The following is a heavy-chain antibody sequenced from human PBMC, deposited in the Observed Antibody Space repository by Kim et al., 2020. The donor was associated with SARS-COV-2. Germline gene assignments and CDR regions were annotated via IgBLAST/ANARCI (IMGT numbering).Heavy chain of an antibody. CDR2: ISHDGRNI. J-gene: IGHJ5*02. Sequence: GGSLRISCAASGFTFNRYGMHWVRQAPGKGLEWVALISHDGRNIYYADSAKGRFTVSRDNSKNTLYLQMNSLRAEDTAVYYCAKAGGVRFSPFDPWGQGTLVTVSS. CDR1: GFTFNRYG. CDR3: AKAGGVRFSPFDP. V-gene: IGHV3-30*18. D-gene: IGHD3-3*01.